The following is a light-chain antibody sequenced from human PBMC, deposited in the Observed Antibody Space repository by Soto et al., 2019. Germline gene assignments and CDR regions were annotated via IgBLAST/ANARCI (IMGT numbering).Light chain of an antibody. CDR2: GAS. Sequence: DIQMTQSPSSLSASVGDRVTITCRASQDIGSFLNWYQRKPGEAPDFLIYGASNLQSGVPSRFSGGGFGTDFTLTITSLQPEDFATYYCQQSRSSPQTFGGGTKVEIK. V-gene: IGKV1-39*01. J-gene: IGKJ4*01. CDR1: QDIGSF. CDR3: QQSRSSPQT.